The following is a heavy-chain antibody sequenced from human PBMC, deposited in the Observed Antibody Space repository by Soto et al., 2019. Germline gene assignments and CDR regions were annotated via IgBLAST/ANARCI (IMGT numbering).Heavy chain of an antibody. V-gene: IGHV3-72*01. Sequence: EVQLVESGGGLVQPGGSLRLSCAASGFTFSDHYMDWVRQAPGKGLEWVGRSRNKAKSYTTEYAASVKGRFTLSRDDSKNSLYLQMTSLEGDNTAVYYCARTLRVGGGDYYYMDVWGKGTTVAVSS. CDR3: ARTLRVGGGDYYYMDV. CDR2: SRNKAKSYTT. J-gene: IGHJ6*03. D-gene: IGHD3-10*01. CDR1: GFTFSDHY.